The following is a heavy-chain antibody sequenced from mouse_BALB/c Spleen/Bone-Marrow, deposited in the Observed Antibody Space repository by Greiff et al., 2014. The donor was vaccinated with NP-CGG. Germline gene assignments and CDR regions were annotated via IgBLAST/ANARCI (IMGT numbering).Heavy chain of an antibody. CDR1: CYTFSEDI. J-gene: IGHJ3*01. D-gene: IGHD3-2*02. Sequence: SGAELVKPGGLVELFWKGFCYTFSEDILNWGKQGAGQGLWGVGWFYPGSGSIKYNEKFKDKATLTADKSSSTVYMELSRLTSEDSAVYFCARHEDRLRAWFAYWGQGTLVTVSA. V-gene: IGHV1-62-2*01. CDR3: ARHEDRLRAWFAY. CDR2: FYPGSGSI.